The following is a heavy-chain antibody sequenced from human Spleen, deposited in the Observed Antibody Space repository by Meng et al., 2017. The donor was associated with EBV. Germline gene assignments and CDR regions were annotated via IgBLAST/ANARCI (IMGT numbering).Heavy chain of an antibody. Sequence: HGHSQAWGAALLKPSETLALSCAVYGGSFSGNYWNWIRQSPGKGLEWIGEINHSGSTNYNPSLKSRVTISVDTSKNQFSLTLSSVTAADTAVYYCAREHEVGVASWVDYWGQGALVTVSS. CDR3: AREHEVGVASWVDY. CDR2: INHSGST. CDR1: GGSFSGNY. J-gene: IGHJ4*02. V-gene: IGHV4-34*01. D-gene: IGHD1-26*01.